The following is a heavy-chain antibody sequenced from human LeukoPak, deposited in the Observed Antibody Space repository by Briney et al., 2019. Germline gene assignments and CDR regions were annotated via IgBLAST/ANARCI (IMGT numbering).Heavy chain of an antibody. CDR3: TRDVRLRHKYYYMDV. J-gene: IGHJ6*03. D-gene: IGHD4-17*01. CDR2: IRYDGNNK. V-gene: IGHV3-33*01. CDR1: GFPFSDYV. Sequence: GGSLRLSCAASGFPFSDYVMHWVRQAPGKGLEWVAVIRYDGNNKYYADSVKGRFSISRDNANNSLFLQMNSLRAEDTAVYYCTRDVRLRHKYYYMDVWGKGTTVTVSS.